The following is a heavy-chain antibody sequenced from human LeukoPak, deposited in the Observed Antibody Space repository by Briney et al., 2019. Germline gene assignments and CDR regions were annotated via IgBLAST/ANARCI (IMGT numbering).Heavy chain of an antibody. Sequence: ASVKIFCKASGCTFASFYMDSVRQAPGQGLEWMGIINPSGGSTSYAQKFQGRVTLTRDTSTSTVYMELSSLRSEDTAVYYCATCCRGGSSWGQGTLVTVSS. V-gene: IGHV1-46*01. CDR3: ATCCRGGSS. D-gene: IGHD3-10*01. CDR2: INPSGGST. J-gene: IGHJ5*02. CDR1: GCTFASFY.